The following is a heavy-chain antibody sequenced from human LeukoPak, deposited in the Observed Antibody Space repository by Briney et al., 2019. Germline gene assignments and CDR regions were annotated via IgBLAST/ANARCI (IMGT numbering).Heavy chain of an antibody. CDR3: ASVKTGYSSGWYRPFDY. Sequence: GASVKVSCKASGYTFTGYYMHWVRQAPGQGLEWIGRINPNSGGTNYAQKFQGRVTMTRDTSISTAYMELSRLRSDDTAVYYCASVKTGYSSGWYRPFDYWGQGTLVTVSS. CDR2: INPNSGGT. CDR1: GYTFTGYY. D-gene: IGHD6-19*01. V-gene: IGHV1-2*06. J-gene: IGHJ4*02.